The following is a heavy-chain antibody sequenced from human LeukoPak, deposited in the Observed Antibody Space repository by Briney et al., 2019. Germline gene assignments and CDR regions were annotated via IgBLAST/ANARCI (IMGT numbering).Heavy chain of an antibody. V-gene: IGHV1-2*02. J-gene: IGHJ5*02. D-gene: IGHD2-2*01. CDR2: INPNSGGT. CDR3: ARVAPSRSLNNWFDP. Sequence: ASVKVSCKASGYTVTGYYMHWVRQAPGQGLEWMGWINPNSGGTNYAQKFQGRVTMTRDTSISTAYMELSRLRSDDTAVYYCARVAPSRSLNNWFDPWGQGTLVTVSS. CDR1: GYTVTGYY.